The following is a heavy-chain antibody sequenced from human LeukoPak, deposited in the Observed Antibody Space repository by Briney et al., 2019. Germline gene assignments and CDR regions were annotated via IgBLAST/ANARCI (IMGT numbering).Heavy chain of an antibody. Sequence: GGSPRLSCAASGFTFRSYSMNWVRQAPGKGLEWVSSINSRGNDKYYAESVKGRFTISRDNAKNSLYLQMNNLRVEDTAVYYCAREGSIVPHQDLDCWSQGSLVTVSS. D-gene: IGHD2-21*01. CDR3: AREGSIVPHQDLDC. CDR1: GFTFRSYS. J-gene: IGHJ4*02. CDR2: INSRGNDK. V-gene: IGHV3-21*01.